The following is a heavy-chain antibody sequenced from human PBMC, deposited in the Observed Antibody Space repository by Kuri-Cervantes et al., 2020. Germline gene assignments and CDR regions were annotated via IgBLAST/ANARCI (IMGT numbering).Heavy chain of an antibody. CDR1: GGSISSYY. J-gene: IGHJ3*02. D-gene: IGHD7-27*01. CDR2: IYTSGST. Sequence: SETLSLTCTVSGGSISSYYWSWIRQPAGKGLEWIGRIYTSGSTNYNPSLKSRVTMSVDTSKNQFSLKFTSVTAADTAVYYCARENWGLNDAFDSWGQGTMVTVSS. CDR3: ARENWGLNDAFDS. V-gene: IGHV4-4*07.